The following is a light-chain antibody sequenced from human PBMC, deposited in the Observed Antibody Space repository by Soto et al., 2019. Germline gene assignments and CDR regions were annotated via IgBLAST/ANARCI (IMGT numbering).Light chain of an antibody. CDR3: HQRNSWPRST. V-gene: IGKV3-11*01. J-gene: IGKJ2*02. CDR1: QAVPSY. Sequence: EVVLTQSPATLFLSPGERATLSCRASQAVPSYLAWYQQKPGQAPRLLIYDISNRATGIPARFSGSGSGTDFTLTISSLEPEDVAVYYCHQRNSWPRSTFGQGTKLEIK. CDR2: DIS.